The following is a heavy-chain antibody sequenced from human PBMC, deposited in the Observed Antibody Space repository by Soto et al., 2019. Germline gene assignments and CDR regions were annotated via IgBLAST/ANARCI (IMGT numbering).Heavy chain of an antibody. V-gene: IGHV1-58*01. D-gene: IGHD5-12*01. Sequence: SVKVSCKASGFTFTTSAVQWVRQARGQRLEWIGWIVVGSGNTNYAQKFQERVTITRDMSTSTAYMELSSLRSEDTAVYYCAAGRPGYNFAYYFDYWGQGTLVTVSS. CDR1: GFTFTTSA. CDR3: AAGRPGYNFAYYFDY. J-gene: IGHJ4*02. CDR2: IVVGSGNT.